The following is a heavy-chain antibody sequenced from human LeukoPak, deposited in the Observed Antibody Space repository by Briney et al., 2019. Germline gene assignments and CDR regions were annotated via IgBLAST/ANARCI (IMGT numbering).Heavy chain of an antibody. Sequence: PSETLSLTCTVSGGSISSYYWSWIRQPPGKGLEWIGYIYYSGSTNYNPSLKSRVTISVDTSKNQFSLKLSSVTAADTAVYYCAREADSNYVVYWGQGTLVTVSS. CDR1: GGSISSYY. J-gene: IGHJ4*02. CDR3: AREADSNYVVY. CDR2: IYYSGST. V-gene: IGHV4-59*12. D-gene: IGHD4-11*01.